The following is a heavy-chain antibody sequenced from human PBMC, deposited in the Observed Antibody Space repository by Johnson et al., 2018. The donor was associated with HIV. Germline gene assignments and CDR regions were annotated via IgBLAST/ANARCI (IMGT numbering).Heavy chain of an antibody. J-gene: IGHJ3*02. Sequence: QVQLVESGGGVVQPGRSLRLSCAASGFTFSSYAMHWVRQAPGKGLEWVAVLSYDGTNKYYADSVKGRFTISRDNSKNTLYLQMSSLRAEDTAVYYCARSNSISMIVLVTGGAFDIWGQGTMVTVSS. CDR3: ARSNSISMIVLVTGGAFDI. CDR1: GFTFSSYA. V-gene: IGHV3-30-3*01. CDR2: LSYDGTNK. D-gene: IGHD3-22*01.